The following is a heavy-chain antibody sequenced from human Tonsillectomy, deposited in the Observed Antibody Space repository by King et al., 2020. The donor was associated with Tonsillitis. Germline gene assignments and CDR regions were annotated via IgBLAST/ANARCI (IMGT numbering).Heavy chain of an antibody. CDR1: GFTFSTYA. V-gene: IGHV3-23*04. Sequence: VQLVESGGGLVQPGGSLRLSCAASGFTFSTYAMTWVRQAPGKGLEWVSVMSGAGARTYHADAVKGRFTISRYNSKNTLYLQMNSLRAEDTAVYYCAKCPYDFWSGGLYYAMDVWGQGTTVTVSS. CDR3: AKCPYDFWSGGLYYAMDV. CDR2: MSGAGART. D-gene: IGHD3-3*01. J-gene: IGHJ6*02.